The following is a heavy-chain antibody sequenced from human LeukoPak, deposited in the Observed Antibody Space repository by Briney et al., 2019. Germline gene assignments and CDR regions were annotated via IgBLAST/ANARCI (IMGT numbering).Heavy chain of an antibody. CDR3: AKDHSGYYFWYFDL. J-gene: IGHJ2*01. CDR1: GFIFSSHG. Sequence: GGSLRLSCAASGFIFSSHGMNWVRQAPGKGLEWVSGITPSGDITYYADSVKGRFTISRDNSKNRVYLQMNSLRAEDTALYYCAKDHSGYYFWYFDLWGRGTLVTVSS. V-gene: IGHV3-23*01. D-gene: IGHD3-22*01. CDR2: ITPSGDIT.